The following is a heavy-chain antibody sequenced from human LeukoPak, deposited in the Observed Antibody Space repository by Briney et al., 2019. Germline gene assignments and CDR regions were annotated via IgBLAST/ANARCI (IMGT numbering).Heavy chain of an antibody. Sequence: GGSLRLSCSASGFTFSKYNMNWVRQAPGKGLEWVSLISGDGGSTYYADSVKGRFTISRDNSKNSLYLQMNSLRTEDTALYYCAKTRSYYYYYGMDVWGQGTTVTVSS. J-gene: IGHJ6*02. CDR1: GFTFSKYN. V-gene: IGHV3-43*02. CDR2: ISGDGGST. CDR3: AKTRSYYYYYGMDV.